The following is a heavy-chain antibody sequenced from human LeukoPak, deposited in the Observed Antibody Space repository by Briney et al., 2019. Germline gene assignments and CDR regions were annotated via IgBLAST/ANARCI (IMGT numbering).Heavy chain of an antibody. CDR3: ARDESTSILWW. Sequence: ASVNVSCRASGYTFINYYMHWVRHAPAQGLEGMRIINPSGGSTSYAQKFQGRVTMTRDTSTSTVYMELSSLRSEYTAVYYCARDESTSILWWWGQGTLVTVSS. J-gene: IGHJ1*01. D-gene: IGHD2-21*01. CDR2: INPSGGST. V-gene: IGHV1-46*01. CDR1: GYTFINYY.